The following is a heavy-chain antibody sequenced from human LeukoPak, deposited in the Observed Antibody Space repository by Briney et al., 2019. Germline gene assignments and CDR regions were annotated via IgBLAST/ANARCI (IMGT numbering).Heavy chain of an antibody. J-gene: IGHJ4*02. Sequence: GGSLRLSCAASGLTVSSEYMSWVRQAPGKGLEWVSVIYSDGSTYYADSVKGRFTISRDNSKNTLNLQMVGLRAEDTAMYYCARGRLVLSGYYFDYWGQGTLVTVSS. D-gene: IGHD4/OR15-4a*01. CDR2: IYSDGST. CDR1: GLTVSSEY. CDR3: ARGRLVLSGYYFDY. V-gene: IGHV3-53*01.